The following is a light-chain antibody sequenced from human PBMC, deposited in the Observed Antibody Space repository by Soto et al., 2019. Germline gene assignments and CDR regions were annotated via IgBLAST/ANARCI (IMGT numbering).Light chain of an antibody. J-gene: IGKJ1*01. CDR2: AAS. Sequence: AIRMTQSPSSFSASTGDRVTITCRASQGISSYLAWYQQKPGKAPKLLIYAASTLQSGVPSRFSGSGSGTDFTLTISCLQSEDVATYYCQQYYSYPPTLGQGTKVDIK. CDR1: QGISSY. V-gene: IGKV1-8*01. CDR3: QQYYSYPPT.